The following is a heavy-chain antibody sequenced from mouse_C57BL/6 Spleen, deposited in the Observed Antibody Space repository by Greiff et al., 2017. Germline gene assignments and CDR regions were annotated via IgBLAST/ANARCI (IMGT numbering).Heavy chain of an antibody. Sequence: EVKLVESGGGLVKPGGSLKLSCAASGFTFSDYGMHWVRQAPEQGLEWVAYISSGSSTIYYADTVKGRFTISRDNAKNTLFLQMTSLRSEDTAMYYCARRGIYYYGSSYWYAMDYWGQGTSVTVSS. CDR3: ARRGIYYYGSSYWYAMDY. CDR2: ISSGSSTI. V-gene: IGHV5-17*01. CDR1: GFTFSDYG. D-gene: IGHD1-1*01. J-gene: IGHJ4*01.